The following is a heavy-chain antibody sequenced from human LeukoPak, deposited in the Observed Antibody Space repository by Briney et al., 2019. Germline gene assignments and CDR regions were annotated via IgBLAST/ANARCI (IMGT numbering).Heavy chain of an antibody. Sequence: ASVKVSCKASGYTFTSYDINWVRQATGQGLEWMGWMNPNSGNTGYAQKFQGRVTMTRNTSISTAYMELSSLRSEDTAVYYCARGIISSGPHWYFDLWGRGTLVTVSS. V-gene: IGHV1-8*01. CDR3: ARGIISSGPHWYFDL. J-gene: IGHJ2*01. CDR1: GYTFTSYD. CDR2: MNPNSGNT. D-gene: IGHD6-19*01.